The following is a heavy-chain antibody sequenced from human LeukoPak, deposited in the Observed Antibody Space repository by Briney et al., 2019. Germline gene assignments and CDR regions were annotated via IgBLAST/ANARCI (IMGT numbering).Heavy chain of an antibody. D-gene: IGHD2-21*02. Sequence: PGGTLRLSCAASGVTISSYARSWVRQAPGKGLEWISAISAGGGSTYYADSVKGRFTISRDNSKNTLHLQMTSLRAEDTALYYRTRTPMGDSVRFSNDYWGQGTLVTVSS. CDR3: TRTPMGDSVRFSNDY. J-gene: IGHJ4*02. V-gene: IGHV3-23*01. CDR2: ISAGGGST. CDR1: GVTISSYA.